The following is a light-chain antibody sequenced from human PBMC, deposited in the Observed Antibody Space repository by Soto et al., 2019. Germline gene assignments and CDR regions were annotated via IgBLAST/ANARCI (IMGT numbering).Light chain of an antibody. Sequence: ALQLTQSPSSLSASVGDRVTITCRASQGISSALAWYQQKPGKAPKLLIYDASSLESGVPSRFXXXXXXXXXTLTISSLQPEDFATYYCQQFNSYPLTFGGGTKVEIK. J-gene: IGKJ4*01. CDR2: DAS. CDR1: QGISSA. V-gene: IGKV1-13*02. CDR3: QQFNSYPLT.